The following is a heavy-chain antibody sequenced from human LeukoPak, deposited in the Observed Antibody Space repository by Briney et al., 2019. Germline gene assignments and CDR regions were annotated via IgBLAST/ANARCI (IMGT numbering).Heavy chain of an antibody. J-gene: IGHJ6*03. D-gene: IGHD6-13*01. CDR1: DGSISNYY. V-gene: IGHV4-4*07. Sequence: SETLSPTCTVSDGSISNYYWSWIRQPAGKGLEWIGRIYTSGSTNYNPSLKSRVTMSVDTSKNQFSLKLSSVTAADTAVYYCARAAAGIDYYYYYMDVWGKGTTVTVSS. CDR3: ARAAAGIDYYYYYMDV. CDR2: IYTSGST.